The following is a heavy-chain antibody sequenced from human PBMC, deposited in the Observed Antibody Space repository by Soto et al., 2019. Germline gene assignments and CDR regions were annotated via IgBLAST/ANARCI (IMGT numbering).Heavy chain of an antibody. J-gene: IGHJ6*02. V-gene: IGHV3-48*03. CDR2: ISSSGSTI. CDR3: ARGATVTTYYYYGMDV. CDR1: GFTFSSYE. D-gene: IGHD4-4*01. Sequence: GGSLRLSCAASGFTFSSYEMNWVRQAPGKGLEWVSYISSSGSTIYYADSVKGRFTISRDNAKNSLYLQMNSLRAEDTAVYYCARGATVTTYYYYGMDVWGQGTTVSVSS.